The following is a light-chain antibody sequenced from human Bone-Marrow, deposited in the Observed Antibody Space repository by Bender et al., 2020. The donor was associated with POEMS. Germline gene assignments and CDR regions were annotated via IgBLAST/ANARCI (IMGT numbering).Light chain of an antibody. CDR2: LNSDGSH. CDR3: QSWGTGIWV. V-gene: IGLV4-69*01. CDR1: SGHSRYA. J-gene: IGLJ3*02. Sequence: QLELTQSPSASASLGASVKLTCTLSSGHSRYAIAWHQQQPERGPRYLMKLNSDGSHNKGDGIPDRFSGSSSGTERYLTISSLQSEDEADYYCQSWGTGIWVFGGGTKLTVL.